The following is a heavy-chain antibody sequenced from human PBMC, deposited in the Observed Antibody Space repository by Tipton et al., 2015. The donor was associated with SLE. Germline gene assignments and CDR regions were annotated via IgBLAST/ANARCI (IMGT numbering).Heavy chain of an antibody. CDR1: GYSISSGYY. D-gene: IGHD6-19*01. Sequence: TLSLTCTVSGYSISSGYYWGWIRQPPGKGLEWIGSIYHSGSTYYNPSLKSRVTISLDTSKNQFSLRLSSVTAADTAVYYCARNKYSSDPWYFDLWGRGTLVTVSS. CDR2: IYHSGST. J-gene: IGHJ2*01. CDR3: ARNKYSSDPWYFDL. V-gene: IGHV4-38-2*02.